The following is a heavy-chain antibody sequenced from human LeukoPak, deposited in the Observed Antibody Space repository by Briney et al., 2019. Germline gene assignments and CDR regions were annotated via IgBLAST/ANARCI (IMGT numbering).Heavy chain of an antibody. D-gene: IGHD1-26*01. V-gene: IGHV3-23*01. CDR1: GLTFSNYA. Sequence: GGSLRLSCAASGLTFSNYAMSWVRQAPGKGLEWVSGIRGSGGYKFYADSVKGRFTISRDNSKNTLFLQMNILRAGDTAMYYCAKDRSVGATPGYLFFIWCQGTMLTAAS. CDR3: AKDRSVGATPGYLFFI. CDR2: IRGSGGYK. J-gene: IGHJ3*02.